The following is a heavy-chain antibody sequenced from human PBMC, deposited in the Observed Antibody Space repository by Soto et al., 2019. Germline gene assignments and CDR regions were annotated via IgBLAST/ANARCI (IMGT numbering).Heavy chain of an antibody. CDR2: ITGSSSYI. Sequence: EVQLVESGGGLVKPGGSLRLSCAASGFTFSSYSMNWVRQAPGKGLEWVSSITGSSSYIYYADSVKGRFAISRDNAKNSLYLQMNRLRAEDTAVYYCARDVYYYDSRAYWAYWGQGTLVTVSS. CDR1: GFTFSSYS. CDR3: ARDVYYYDSRAYWAY. D-gene: IGHD3-22*01. V-gene: IGHV3-21*02. J-gene: IGHJ4*02.